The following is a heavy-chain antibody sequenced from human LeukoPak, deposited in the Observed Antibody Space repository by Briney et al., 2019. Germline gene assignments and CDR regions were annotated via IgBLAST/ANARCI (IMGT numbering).Heavy chain of an antibody. V-gene: IGHV1-2*02. Sequence: GASVTVSFKASGYTFTVYYMHWVRQAPGQGLEWMGWINPNSGGTNYAQKFQGRVTMTRDTSISTAYMELSRLRSDDTAVYYCARAYYDILTGYYNGFDYWGQGTLVTVSS. J-gene: IGHJ4*01. CDR3: ARAYYDILTGYYNGFDY. CDR1: GYTFTVYY. CDR2: INPNSGGT. D-gene: IGHD3-9*01.